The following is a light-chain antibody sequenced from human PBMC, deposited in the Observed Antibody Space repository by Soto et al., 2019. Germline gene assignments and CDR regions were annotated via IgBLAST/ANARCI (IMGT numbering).Light chain of an antibody. CDR1: QSISSR. CDR2: KAS. J-gene: IGKJ1*01. CDR3: QQYNSYPWT. V-gene: IGKV1-5*03. Sequence: DIQMTQSPSTLSASVGDRVTITCRASQSISSRLAWYQQKPGKAPKLLIYKASSLESGVPSRFSGSGSGTGFTLTISSLQPDDFATYCCQQYNSYPWTFGQGTKVEIK.